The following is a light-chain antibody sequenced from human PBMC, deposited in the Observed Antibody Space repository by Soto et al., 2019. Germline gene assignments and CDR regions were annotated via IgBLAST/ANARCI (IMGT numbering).Light chain of an antibody. V-gene: IGLV2-8*01. CDR1: SSDVGGYNH. CDR2: EVN. Sequence: QSALTQPPSASGSPGQSVTISCTGTSSDVGGYNHVSWYQQYPGKAPKLMISEVNKRPSGVPDRFSGSKSGNTASLTVSGLQAEDEADYYCQSYAGSNNHVFGTGTKVTVL. CDR3: QSYAGSNNHV. J-gene: IGLJ1*01.